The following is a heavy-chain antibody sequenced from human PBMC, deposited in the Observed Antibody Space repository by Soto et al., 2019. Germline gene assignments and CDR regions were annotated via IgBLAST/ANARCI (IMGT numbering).Heavy chain of an antibody. J-gene: IGHJ4*02. CDR1: GGSFNNYY. CDR2: IYSSGSA. Sequence: PSETLSLTRTVSGGSFNNYYWTWIRQPPGKGLEWIGYIYSSGSAGYNPSLKSRVTMLVDTSKNQFSLKLSSVTAADTAVYYCARRSNFYYGFDYWGRGTLVTVSS. D-gene: IGHD3-22*01. V-gene: IGHV4-59*08. CDR3: ARRSNFYYGFDY.